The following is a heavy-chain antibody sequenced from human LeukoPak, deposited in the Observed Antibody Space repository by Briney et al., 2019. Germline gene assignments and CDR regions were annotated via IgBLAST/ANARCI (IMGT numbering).Heavy chain of an antibody. V-gene: IGHV3-43*01. CDR1: GFTFDDYT. Sequence: TGGSLRLSCAASGFTFDDYTMHWVRQAPGKGLEWVSLISWDGGYTYYVDSMKGRFTISRDNFKNTVYLQMNSLRTEDTGVYYCAKEGTASKPSDLDYWGQGTLVTVSS. D-gene: IGHD1/OR15-1a*01. CDR2: ISWDGGYT. J-gene: IGHJ4*02. CDR3: AKEGTASKPSDLDY.